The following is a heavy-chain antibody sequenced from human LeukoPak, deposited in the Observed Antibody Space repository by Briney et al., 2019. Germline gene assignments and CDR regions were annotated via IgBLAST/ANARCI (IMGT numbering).Heavy chain of an antibody. D-gene: IGHD5-12*01. V-gene: IGHV1-18*01. CDR1: GYTFTSYG. CDR2: ISAYNGNT. J-gene: IGHJ6*03. Sequence: GASVKVSCKASGYTFTSYGISWVRRAPGPGLEWMGWISAYNGNTNYAQKLQGRVTMTTDTSTSTAYMELRSLRSDDTAVYYCAVMGYRDEYYMDVWGKGTTVTVSS. CDR3: AVMGYRDEYYMDV.